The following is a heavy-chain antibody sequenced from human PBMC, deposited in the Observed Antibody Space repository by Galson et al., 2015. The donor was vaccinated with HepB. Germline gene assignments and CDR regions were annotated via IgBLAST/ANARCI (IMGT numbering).Heavy chain of an antibody. CDR2: IYSGGST. CDR1: GFTVSSNY. CDR3: ARVKKAVTPKYYFDY. V-gene: IGHV3-53*01. D-gene: IGHD4-17*01. Sequence: SLRLSCAASGFTVSSNYMSWVRQAPGKGLEWVSVIYSGGSTYYADSVKGRFTISRDNSKNTLYLQMNSLRAEDTAVYYCARVKKAVTPKYYFDYWGQGTLVTVSS. J-gene: IGHJ4*02.